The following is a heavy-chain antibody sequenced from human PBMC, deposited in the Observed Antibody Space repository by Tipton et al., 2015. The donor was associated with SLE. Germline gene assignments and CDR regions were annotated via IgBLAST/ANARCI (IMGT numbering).Heavy chain of an antibody. V-gene: IGHV3-66*02. D-gene: IGHD5-12*01. CDR1: GFTISDNY. Sequence: SLRLSCAASGFTISDNYMNWVRRAQGKGLGGASIKKRGGTTYYADSVKGRFTVSRDSSKNTLFLQMTSLRTEDTAVYYCARDLGYSGYDPLEKYDYGMDLWGQGTTVIVSS. CDR3: ARDLGYSGYDPLEKYDYGMDL. CDR2: KKRGGTT. J-gene: IGHJ6*02.